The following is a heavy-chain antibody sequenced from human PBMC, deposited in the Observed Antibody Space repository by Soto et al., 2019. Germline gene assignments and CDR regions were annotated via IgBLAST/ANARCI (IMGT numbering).Heavy chain of an antibody. Sequence: GGALRLSCAASGFTFSSYSMNWVRQAPGKGLEWVSYISSSSSTMYYADSVKGRFTISRDNAKNSLFLHMNSLRDEDTAVYYCARDSTDADSGSYSGDYWGQGTLVTVSS. CDR1: GFTFSSYS. CDR3: ARDSTDADSGSYSGDY. CDR2: ISSSSSTM. J-gene: IGHJ4*02. D-gene: IGHD1-26*01. V-gene: IGHV3-48*02.